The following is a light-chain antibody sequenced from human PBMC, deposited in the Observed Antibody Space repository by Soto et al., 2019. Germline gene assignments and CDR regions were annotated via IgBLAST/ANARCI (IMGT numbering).Light chain of an antibody. CDR1: QGVTTN. J-gene: IGKJ5*01. Sequence: EIPMTQSPATVSVSSGERATLSCRAGQGVTTNFAWYQQKSGQSPRLLIYDVSIRATGVPARFSGAGSETDFTLTISGLQSEDSAVYFCQQYNNWPFSFGQGTRLEIK. CDR3: QQYNNWPFS. V-gene: IGKV3-15*01. CDR2: DVS.